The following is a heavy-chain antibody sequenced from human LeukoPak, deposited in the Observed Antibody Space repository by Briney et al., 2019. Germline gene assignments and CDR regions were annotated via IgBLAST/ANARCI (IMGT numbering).Heavy chain of an antibody. CDR1: GFTFSSYA. CDR2: ISDNGRTK. Sequence: PGGSLRLSCAASGFTFSSYAMSWVRQAPGKGLEWVSHISDNGRTKYYANSVQGRFTVSRDNAKNSLYLQMNSLRADDTAVYYCATVHFGYFTFWGQGTLVPVSS. J-gene: IGHJ4*02. V-gene: IGHV3-48*01. D-gene: IGHD3-3*01. CDR3: ATVHFGYFTF.